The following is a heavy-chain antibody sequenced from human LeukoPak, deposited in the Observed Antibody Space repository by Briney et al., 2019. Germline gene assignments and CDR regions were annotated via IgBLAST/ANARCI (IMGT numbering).Heavy chain of an antibody. CDR2: INPSGGST. D-gene: IGHD6-19*01. V-gene: IGHV1-46*01. CDR3: ARGTGSGWSDEAFDI. CDR1: GYTFTGYY. J-gene: IGHJ3*02. Sequence: ASVKVSCKASGYTFTGYYMHWVRQAPGQGLEWMGIINPSGGSTSYAQKFQGRVTMTRDTSTSTVYMELSSLRSEDTAVYYCARGTGSGWSDEAFDIWGQGTMVTVSS.